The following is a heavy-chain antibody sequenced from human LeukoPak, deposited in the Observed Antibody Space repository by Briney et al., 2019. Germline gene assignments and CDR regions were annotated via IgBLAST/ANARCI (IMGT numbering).Heavy chain of an antibody. Sequence: GGSLRLSCAASGFTFSSYAMNWVRQAPGKGLEWVSAISGSGYSTYYADSVKGRFTISRDSSKNTLYLQMNSLRAEDTAVYYCARAMGEYGDYDYYYYYMDVWGKGTTVTISS. J-gene: IGHJ6*03. D-gene: IGHD4-17*01. CDR2: ISGSGYST. V-gene: IGHV3-23*01. CDR3: ARAMGEYGDYDYYYYYMDV. CDR1: GFTFSSYA.